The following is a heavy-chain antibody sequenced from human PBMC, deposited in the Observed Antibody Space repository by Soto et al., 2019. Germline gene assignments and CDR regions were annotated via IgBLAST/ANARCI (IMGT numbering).Heavy chain of an antibody. CDR3: ARGVVVYYYDSSGYYP. CDR2: INPSGGST. V-gene: IGHV1-46*01. J-gene: IGHJ5*02. D-gene: IGHD3-22*01. Sequence: ASVKVSCKASGYTFTSYGISWVRQAPGQGLEWMGIINPSGGSTSYAQKFQGRVTMTRDTSTSTVYMELSSLRSEDTAVYYCARGVVVYYYDSSGYYPWGQGTLVTVSS. CDR1: GYTFTSYG.